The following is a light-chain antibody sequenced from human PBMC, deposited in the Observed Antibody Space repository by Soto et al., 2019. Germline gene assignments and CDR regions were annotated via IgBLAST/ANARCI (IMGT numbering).Light chain of an antibody. CDR2: DVS. CDR1: SSDVGGYNY. V-gene: IGLV2-14*01. CDR3: SSYTRSSTLFV. J-gene: IGLJ1*01. Sequence: QSVLTQPASVSGSPGQSITFSCTGTSSDVGGYNYVSWYQQHPGKAPKLMIYDVSNRPSGVSNRFSGSKSGNTASLTISGLQAEDEADYYCSSYTRSSTLFVFGTGTKVTVL.